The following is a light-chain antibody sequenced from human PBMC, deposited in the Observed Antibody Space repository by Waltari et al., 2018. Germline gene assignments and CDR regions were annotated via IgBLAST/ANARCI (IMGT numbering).Light chain of an antibody. CDR1: SSDVGGYNY. Sequence: QSALTQPASVSGSPGPSLTISCTGTSSDVGGYNYVSWYQHHPGKVPKLIIFDVRTRPSGVSNRFSGSKSGNTASLTVSGLQTEDEADYYCSSFTTSSTVVFGGGTKLTVL. CDR3: SSFTTSSTVV. CDR2: DVR. V-gene: IGLV2-14*03. J-gene: IGLJ2*01.